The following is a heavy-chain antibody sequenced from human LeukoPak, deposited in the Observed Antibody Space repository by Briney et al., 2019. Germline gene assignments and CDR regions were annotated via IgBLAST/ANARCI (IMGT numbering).Heavy chain of an antibody. CDR1: GFTFGDYA. CDR3: GSSSSSWDI. D-gene: IGHD6-6*01. J-gene: IGHJ3*02. CDR2: IRSKAYGGTT. V-gene: IGHV3-49*03. Sequence: GGSLRLSCTASGFTFGDYAMSWFRQAPGKGLEWVGFIRSKAYGGTTEYAASVKGRFTISRDDSKSIAYLQMSSLKTEDTAVYYWGSSSSSWDIGGQGKLVTASP.